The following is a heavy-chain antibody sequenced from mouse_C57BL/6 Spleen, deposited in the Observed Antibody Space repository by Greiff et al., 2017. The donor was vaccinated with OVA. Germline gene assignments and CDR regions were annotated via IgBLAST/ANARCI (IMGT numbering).Heavy chain of an antibody. Sequence: DVLLVEPGGGLVQPGGSLKLSCAASGFTFSDYGMHWVHQAPEKGLEWVAFISSGSSSIYYADTVQGRFTISRDNAKNTLFLQRTRRRSEDTAMEYGARLRDGGSAGVDYWGQGTTLTVSS. CDR1: GFTFSDYG. V-gene: IGHV5-17*01. CDR2: ISSGSSSI. J-gene: IGHJ2*01. D-gene: IGHD1-1*02. CDR3: ARLRDGGSAGVDY.